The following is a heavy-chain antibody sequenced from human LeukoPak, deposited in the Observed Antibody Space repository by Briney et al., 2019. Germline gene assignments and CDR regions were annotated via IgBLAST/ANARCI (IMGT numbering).Heavy chain of an antibody. CDR2: IIPIFGTA. D-gene: IGHD2-2*01. J-gene: IGHJ6*02. CDR3: ARSRYCSSTSCTLMDV. Sequence: SVEVSCKASGGTFSSYAISWVRQAPGQGLEWMGGIIPIFGTANYAQKFQGRVTITADESTSTAYMELSSLRSEDAAVYYCARSRYCSSTSCTLMDVWGQGTTVTVSS. CDR1: GGTFSSYA. V-gene: IGHV1-69*13.